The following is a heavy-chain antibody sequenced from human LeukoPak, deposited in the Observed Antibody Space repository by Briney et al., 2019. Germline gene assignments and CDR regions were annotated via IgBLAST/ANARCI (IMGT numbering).Heavy chain of an antibody. CDR2: INPIGGTT. J-gene: IGHJ5*02. V-gene: IGHV1-46*01. CDR3: ARQQGLQNLNFDH. CDR1: GYTFTSYY. D-gene: IGHD4-11*01. Sequence: GASVIVSCKTSGYTFTSYYIHWMRQAPGQGPEWMGIINPIGGTTDYAQKFQGRVTMTRDTSTSTVYMELSSLSPEDTAVYYCARQQGLQNLNFDHRGQGTLVTVSS.